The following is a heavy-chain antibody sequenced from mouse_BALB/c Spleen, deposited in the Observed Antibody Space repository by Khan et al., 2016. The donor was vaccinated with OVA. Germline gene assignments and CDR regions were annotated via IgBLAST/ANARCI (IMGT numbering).Heavy chain of an antibody. CDR3: ARRNYFGYTFAY. CDR1: GYTFTDYY. CDR2: IYPGSGNT. J-gene: IGHJ3*01. V-gene: IGHV1-77*01. Sequence: QVQLQQSGAELARPGASVKLSCKASGYTFTDYYITWVKQRTGQGLEWIGEIYPGSGNTSYNEKFKGKATLTADKSSSTAYMQLSSLTSEDSAVFFCARRNYFGYTFAYWGQGTLVTVSA. D-gene: IGHD1-2*01.